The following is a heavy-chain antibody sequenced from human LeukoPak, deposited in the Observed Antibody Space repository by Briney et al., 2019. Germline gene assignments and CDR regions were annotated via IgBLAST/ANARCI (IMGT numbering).Heavy chain of an antibody. CDR2: IRSKANSYAT. V-gene: IGHV3-73*01. Sequence: PGGSLRLSCAASGFTFSGSAMHWVRQASGKGLEWVGRIRSKANSYATAYAASVKGRFTISRDDSKNTAYLQMNSLKTEDTAVYYCTRLEAGAVAGHGEDYYYYYMDVWGKGTTVTVSS. CDR3: TRLEAGAVAGHGEDYYYYYMDV. D-gene: IGHD6-19*01. CDR1: GFTFSGSA. J-gene: IGHJ6*03.